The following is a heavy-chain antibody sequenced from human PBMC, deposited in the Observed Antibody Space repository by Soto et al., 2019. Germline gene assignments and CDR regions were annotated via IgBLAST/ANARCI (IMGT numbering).Heavy chain of an antibody. V-gene: IGHV3-7*01. Sequence: PGGSLRLSCAASVFMFSTYWMSWVRQAPEKGLEWVANIKQDGREKHYVDSVRGRFTISRDNDKKSLYLQMDSLSPEYTTVYFCVREKLPTMWSAYYIHEWGQGTPVPVSS. D-gene: IGHD3-3*01. J-gene: IGHJ4*02. CDR3: VREKLPTMWSAYYIHE. CDR2: IKQDGREK. CDR1: VFMFSTYW.